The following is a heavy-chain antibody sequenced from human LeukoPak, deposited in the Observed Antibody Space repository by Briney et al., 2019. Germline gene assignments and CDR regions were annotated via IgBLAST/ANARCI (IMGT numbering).Heavy chain of an antibody. V-gene: IGHV4-59*11. CDR1: GGSISSHY. CDR3: ARGAPGGITIFGVVPGAFDI. D-gene: IGHD3-3*01. Sequence: SGTLSFTCTVSGGSISSHYWSWIRQHPGKGLEWIGYIYYSGSTNYNPSLKSRVTISVDTSKNQFSLKLSSVTAADTAVYYCARGAPGGITIFGVVPGAFDIWGQGTMVTVSS. J-gene: IGHJ3*02. CDR2: IYYSGST.